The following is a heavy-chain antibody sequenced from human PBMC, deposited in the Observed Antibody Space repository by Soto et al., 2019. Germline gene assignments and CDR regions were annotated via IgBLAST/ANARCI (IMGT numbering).Heavy chain of an antibody. CDR2: IRSKANSYAT. V-gene: IGHV3-73*01. CDR1: GFTFSCSA. Sequence: GGSLRLSCPASGFTFSCSAMHWVRQASGKGLEWVGRIRSKANSYATAYAASVKGRFTISRDDSKSTAYLQMNSLKTEDTAVYYCTLFGGVIDLFDYWGQGTLVTVSS. D-gene: IGHD3-16*02. CDR3: TLFGGVIDLFDY. J-gene: IGHJ4*02.